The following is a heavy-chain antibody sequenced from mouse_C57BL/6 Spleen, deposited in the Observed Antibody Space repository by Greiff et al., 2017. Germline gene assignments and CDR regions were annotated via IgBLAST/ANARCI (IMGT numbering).Heavy chain of an antibody. J-gene: IGHJ2*01. CDR1: GYAFSSSW. CDR2: IYPGDGDT. Sequence: QVQLQQSGPELVKPGASVKISCKASGYAFSSSWMNWVKQRPGKGLEWIGRIYPGDGDTNYNGKFKGKATLTADKSSSTAYMQLSSLTAEYSAVYFCASQFITTVVAVDYWSQGTTLTVSS. CDR3: ASQFITTVVAVDY. V-gene: IGHV1-82*01. D-gene: IGHD1-1*01.